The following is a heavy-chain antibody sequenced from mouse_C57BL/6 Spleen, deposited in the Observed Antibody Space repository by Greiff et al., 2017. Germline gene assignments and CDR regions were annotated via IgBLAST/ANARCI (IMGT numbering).Heavy chain of an antibody. CDR2: IDPEDGET. CDR3: AGIYYGNQWYFDV. Sequence: EVQLQQSGAELVKPGASVKLSCTASGFNIKDYYMHWVKQRTEQGLEWIGRIDPEDGETKYAPKFKGKATITSETSANTAYLQLSSLTSEDTAVYYCAGIYYGNQWYFDVWGTGTTVTVSS. D-gene: IGHD2-1*01. J-gene: IGHJ1*03. V-gene: IGHV14-2*01. CDR1: GFNIKDYY.